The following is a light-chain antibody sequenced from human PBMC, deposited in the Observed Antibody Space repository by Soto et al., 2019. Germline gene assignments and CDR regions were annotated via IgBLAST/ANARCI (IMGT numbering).Light chain of an antibody. CDR1: SSDIGGYNY. Sequence: QSVLTQPASVSGSPGQSISISCTGTSSDIGGYNYVSWYQQHPGKAPKLMIYEVSNRPSGVSDRFSGSKSGNTASLTISGLQAEDEADYYCSSYTSSNILYVIFGGGTQLTVL. J-gene: IGLJ2*01. CDR3: SSYTSSNILYVI. V-gene: IGLV2-14*01. CDR2: EVS.